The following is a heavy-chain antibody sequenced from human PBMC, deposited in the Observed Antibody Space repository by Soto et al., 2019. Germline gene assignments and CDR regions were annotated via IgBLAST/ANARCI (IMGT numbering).Heavy chain of an antibody. D-gene: IGHD3-10*01. CDR1: GYTFTSYT. J-gene: IGHJ3*02. CDR3: ARGLTMVRGVILDAFDI. Sequence: QVQLVQSGAEVKKPGASVKVSCKASGYTFTSYTMHWVRQAPGQRLEWMGWINAGNGNTKYSQKFQGRVTITRDTSASTAYMELSSLRSEETAVYYCARGLTMVRGVILDAFDIWGQGTMVTVSS. V-gene: IGHV1-3*01. CDR2: INAGNGNT.